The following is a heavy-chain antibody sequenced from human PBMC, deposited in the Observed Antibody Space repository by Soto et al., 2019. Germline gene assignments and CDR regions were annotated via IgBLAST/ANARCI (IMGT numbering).Heavy chain of an antibody. V-gene: IGHV1-2*04. Sequence: QVQLVQSGAEVKKPGASVKVSCKASGYTFTGYYMHWVRQAPGQGLEWMGWINPNSGGTNYAQKVQGLGTRTRETSIRTADIALSRLRSDNTAVYYCARARPVSTVLAFDIWGQGTMVTVSS. D-gene: IGHD4-17*01. CDR3: ARARPVSTVLAFDI. J-gene: IGHJ3*02. CDR1: GYTFTGYY. CDR2: INPNSGGT.